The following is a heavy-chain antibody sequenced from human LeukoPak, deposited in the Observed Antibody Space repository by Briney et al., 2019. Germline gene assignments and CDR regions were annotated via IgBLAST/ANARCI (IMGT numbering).Heavy chain of an antibody. Sequence: GGSLRLSCAASGFTFSSYGMHWVRQAPGKGLEWVAFIRYDGSNKYYADSVKGRFTISRDNSKNTLYLQMNSLRAEDTAVYYCAKRRSGRLNPIVVVIKGWDYFDYWGQGTLVTVSS. J-gene: IGHJ4*02. V-gene: IGHV3-30*02. CDR3: AKRRSGRLNPIVVVIKGWDYFDY. CDR2: IRYDGSNK. D-gene: IGHD3-22*01. CDR1: GFTFSSYG.